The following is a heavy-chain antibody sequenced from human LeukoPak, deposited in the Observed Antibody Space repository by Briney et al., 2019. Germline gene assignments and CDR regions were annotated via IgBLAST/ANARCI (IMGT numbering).Heavy chain of an antibody. CDR3: ARARWVVVVPAAIVSEGFDP. D-gene: IGHD2-2*02. J-gene: IGHJ5*02. Sequence: SETLSLTCTVAGGSISNYYWSWIRQPPGKGLEWIGYIYTCGSTNYNPSLKSRVTISVDTSKNQFSLKLSSVTAADTAVYYCARARWVVVVPAAIVSEGFDPWGQGTLVTVSS. V-gene: IGHV4-4*09. CDR1: GGSISNYY. CDR2: IYTCGST.